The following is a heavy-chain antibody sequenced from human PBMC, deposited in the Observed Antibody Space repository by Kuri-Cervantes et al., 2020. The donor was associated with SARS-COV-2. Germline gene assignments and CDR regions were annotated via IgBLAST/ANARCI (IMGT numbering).Heavy chain of an antibody. CDR1: GFIFGNIA. D-gene: IGHD6-6*01. CDR2: ISGSGDTT. J-gene: IGHJ3*02. CDR3: AKDPQLGDAFDI. Sequence: GESLKISCAASGFIFGNIAMSWVRQAPGKGLEWVAGISGSGDTTFYADAVKGRFTISRDNSMNMLFLQANSLRVDDTAVYYCAKDPQLGDAFDIWGQGTMVTVSS. V-gene: IGHV3-23*01.